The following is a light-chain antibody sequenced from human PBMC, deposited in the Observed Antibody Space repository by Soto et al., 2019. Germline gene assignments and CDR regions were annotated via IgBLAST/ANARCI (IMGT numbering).Light chain of an antibody. J-gene: IGKJ2*01. CDR1: QSVSSSH. CDR3: QHYGASALYT. CDR2: GAS. Sequence: EIVLTQSPGTLSLSPGERATLSCRASQSVSSSHLAWYQQKPGQAPRLIIYGASSRATGIPDRFSGSGSVTEFVLTIDRLETEDFAVYYCQHYGASALYTFGQGTKLEIK. V-gene: IGKV3-20*01.